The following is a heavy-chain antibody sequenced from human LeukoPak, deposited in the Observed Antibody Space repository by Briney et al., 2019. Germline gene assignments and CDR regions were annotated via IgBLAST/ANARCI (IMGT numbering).Heavy chain of an antibody. D-gene: IGHD3-22*01. V-gene: IGHV4-59*01. J-gene: IGHJ3*02. CDR1: GGSISSYY. CDR3: ASDYDSSGYHGAFDI. Sequence: SETLSLTCTVSGGSISSYYWSWIRQPPGKGLEWIGYIYYSGSTNYNPSLKSRVTISVDTSKNQFSLKLSSVTAADTAVYYCASDYDSSGYHGAFDIWGQGTMVTVSS. CDR2: IYYSGST.